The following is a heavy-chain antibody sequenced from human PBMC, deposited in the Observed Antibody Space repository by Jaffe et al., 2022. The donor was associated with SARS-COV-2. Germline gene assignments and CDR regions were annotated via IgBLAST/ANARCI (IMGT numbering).Heavy chain of an antibody. D-gene: IGHD1-26*01. CDR2: ISSDSSYT. J-gene: IGHJ2*01. CDR3: ARDPGGTYSTYWYFDL. Sequence: EVQLVESGGGLVKPGGSLRLSCAASGFSFTTYSMNWVRQAPGKGLEWVSSISSDSSYTYYADSVRGRFTISRDNAKNSLHLQMNSLTTEDTAVYYCARDPGGTYSTYWYFDLWGRGTLVTVSS. CDR1: GFSFTTYS. V-gene: IGHV3-21*01.